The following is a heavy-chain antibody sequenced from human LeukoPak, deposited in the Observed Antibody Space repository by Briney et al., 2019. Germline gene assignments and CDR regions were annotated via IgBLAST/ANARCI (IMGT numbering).Heavy chain of an antibody. CDR1: GFSVSSNY. V-gene: IGHV3-53*01. CDR2: IYSDGRT. CDR3: ARGAFD. Sequence: GGSLRLSCVGSGFSVSSNYMDWVRQAPGRGLDWVSVIYSDGRTFYADSVKGRFTSSRDNSKNTVDLQMNNLGADDTAVYYCARGAFDWGQGTLVTVSS. J-gene: IGHJ4*02.